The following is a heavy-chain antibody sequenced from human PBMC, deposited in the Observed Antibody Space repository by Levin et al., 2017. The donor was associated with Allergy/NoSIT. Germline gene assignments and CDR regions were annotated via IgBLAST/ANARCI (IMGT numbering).Heavy chain of an antibody. CDR3: ARGNAHYDTSGYPEY. Sequence: SETRSLTCTVSGGSISSSSYYWGWVRQPPGKGLEWIGSIYYDGTTYYNPSLKSRITISLDTSKDQFSLNLRSVTAADTAVYYCARGNAHYDTSGYPEYWGQGTLVTVSS. J-gene: IGHJ4*02. CDR2: IYYDGTT. V-gene: IGHV4-39*07. CDR1: GGSISSSSYY. D-gene: IGHD3-22*01.